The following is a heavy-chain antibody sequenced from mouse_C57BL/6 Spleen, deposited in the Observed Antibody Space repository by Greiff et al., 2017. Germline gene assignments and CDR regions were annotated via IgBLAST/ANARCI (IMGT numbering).Heavy chain of an antibody. V-gene: IGHV5-9*01. D-gene: IGHD2-4*01. CDR2: ISGGGGNT. Sequence: EVQLVESGGGLVKPGGSLKLSCAASGFTFSSYTMSWVRQTPEKRLEWVATISGGGGNTYYPDSVKGRFTISRDDAKNTLYLQMSSLRSEDTALYYCARYDYDGAWFAYWGQGTLVTVSA. CDR1: GFTFSSYT. J-gene: IGHJ3*01. CDR3: ARYDYDGAWFAY.